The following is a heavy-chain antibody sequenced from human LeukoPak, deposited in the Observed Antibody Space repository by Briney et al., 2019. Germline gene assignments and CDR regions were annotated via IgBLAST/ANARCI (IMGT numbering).Heavy chain of an antibody. CDR1: GFTFSSYG. D-gene: IGHD3-3*01. CDR3: ARALDYDFWSGMDV. CDR2: ISYDGSNK. J-gene: IGHJ6*02. V-gene: IGHV3-30*19. Sequence: GGSLRLSCAASGFTFSSYGMHWVRQAPGKGLEWVAVISYDGSNKYYADSVKGRFTISRDNSKNTLYLQMNSLRAEDTAVYYCARALDYDFWSGMDVWGQGTTVTVSS.